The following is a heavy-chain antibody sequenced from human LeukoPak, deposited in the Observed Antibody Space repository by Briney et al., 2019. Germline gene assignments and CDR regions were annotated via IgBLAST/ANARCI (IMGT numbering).Heavy chain of an antibody. Sequence: GGSLRLSCAASGFTFSNYAMSWVRQSPGKGLEWVSGISGSGSTWYADSVKGRFTISRDNSKNTLSLQMNSLRAEDTAIYYCAKYRPYYFEYWGQGILVTVSS. CDR1: GFTFSNYA. V-gene: IGHV3-23*01. J-gene: IGHJ4*02. CDR3: AKYRPYYFEY. CDR2: ISGSGST. D-gene: IGHD1-26*01.